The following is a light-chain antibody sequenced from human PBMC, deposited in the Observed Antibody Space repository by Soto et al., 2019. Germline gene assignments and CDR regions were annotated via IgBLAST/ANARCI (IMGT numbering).Light chain of an antibody. CDR3: QQYGRSPGT. CDR2: GAS. J-gene: IGKJ1*01. Sequence: EIVLTQSPGTLSLSPGERATLSCRASQSVYNNYLAWYQQKPGQAPRLLINGASSRAAGIPDRFSGSGSGTDFTLTISRLEPEDFVVYYCQQYGRSPGTFGQGTKVEIK. CDR1: QSVYNNY. V-gene: IGKV3-20*01.